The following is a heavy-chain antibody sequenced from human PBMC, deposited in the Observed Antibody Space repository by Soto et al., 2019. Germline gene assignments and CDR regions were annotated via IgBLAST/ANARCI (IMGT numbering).Heavy chain of an antibody. Sequence: GGSLRLSCAASGFTFSNSTIHWVRQAPGKGLEWVAVMSYDGSRQFYADSVKGRFTISRDNSKNTLYLEMNSLRVEDAAVYCCTREEYCAKYFDFWGPGTLVTVSS. CDR2: MSYDGSRQ. J-gene: IGHJ4*02. D-gene: IGHD2-21*02. CDR1: GFTFSNST. V-gene: IGHV3-30-3*01. CDR3: TREEYCAKYFDF.